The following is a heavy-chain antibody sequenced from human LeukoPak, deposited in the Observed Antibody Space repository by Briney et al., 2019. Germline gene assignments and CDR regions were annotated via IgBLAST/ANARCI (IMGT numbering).Heavy chain of an antibody. CDR2: IYSSGST. CDR1: GDSISSARNY. J-gene: IGHJ4*02. D-gene: IGHD1-1*01. Sequence: SETLSLTCSVSGDSISSARNYWGWIRQSPGKGLEWLASIYSSGSTHSNPSLKSRVSISIDTSKNQFSLKLYSVTASDAAIYYCARHLSGTTMADYFDFWGQGTLVTVSS. V-gene: IGHV4-39*01. CDR3: ARHLSGTTMADYFDF.